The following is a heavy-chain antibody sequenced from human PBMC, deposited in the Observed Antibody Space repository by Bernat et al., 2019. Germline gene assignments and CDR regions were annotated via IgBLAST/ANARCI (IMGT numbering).Heavy chain of an antibody. Sequence: EVQLVESGGGLVKPGGSLRLSCAASGFTFSSYSMNWVRQAPGKGLEWVSSISSSSSYIYYADSVKGRFTSSRDNAKNSLYLQMNSLRAEDTAVYYCARGTGGYYDYGMDVWGQGTTVTVSS. CDR3: ARGTGGYYDYGMDV. CDR2: ISSSSSYI. J-gene: IGHJ6*02. V-gene: IGHV3-21*01. CDR1: GFTFSSYS. D-gene: IGHD3-16*01.